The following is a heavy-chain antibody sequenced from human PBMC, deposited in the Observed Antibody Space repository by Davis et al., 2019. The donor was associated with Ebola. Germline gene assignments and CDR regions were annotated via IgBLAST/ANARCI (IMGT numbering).Heavy chain of an antibody. CDR1: GGSFSGYY. D-gene: IGHD5-12*01. CDR2: INHSGST. Sequence: MPGGSLRLSCAVYGGSFSGYYWSWIRQPPGKGLEWIGEINHSGSTNYNPSLKSRVTISVDTSKNQFSLKLSSVTAADTAVYYCARVRGYSGYRYYYYGMDVWGQGTTVTVSS. CDR3: ARVRGYSGYRYYYYGMDV. J-gene: IGHJ6*02. V-gene: IGHV4-34*01.